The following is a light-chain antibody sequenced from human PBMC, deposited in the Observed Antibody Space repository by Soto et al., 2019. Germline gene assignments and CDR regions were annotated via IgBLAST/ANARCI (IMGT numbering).Light chain of an antibody. CDR3: QQSYSTPWT. V-gene: IGKV1-39*01. CDR1: QSVISY. CDR2: AAS. J-gene: IGKJ1*01. Sequence: DIQMSLSPSSLSASVGDILTIICLACQSVISYLIWYQQKPGRAPKLLIYAASSLQSGVPSRFSGSGSGTDFTLTISSLQPEDFATYYCQQSYSTPWTFGQGTKVDIK.